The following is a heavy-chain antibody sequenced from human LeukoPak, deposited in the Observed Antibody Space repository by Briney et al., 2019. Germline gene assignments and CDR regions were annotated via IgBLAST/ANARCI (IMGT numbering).Heavy chain of an antibody. CDR2: MNPNSGNT. CDR1: GYTFTSYD. D-gene: IGHD3-22*01. J-gene: IGHJ5*02. CDR3: ARVCYYDSSGYYFFSSGWFDP. V-gene: IGHV1-18*01. Sequence: ASVKVSCKASGYTFTSYDINWVRQATGQGLEWMGWMNPNSGNTNYAQKLQGRVTMTTDTSTSTAYMELRSLRSDDTAVYYCARVCYYDSSGYYFFSSGWFDPWGQGTLVTVSS.